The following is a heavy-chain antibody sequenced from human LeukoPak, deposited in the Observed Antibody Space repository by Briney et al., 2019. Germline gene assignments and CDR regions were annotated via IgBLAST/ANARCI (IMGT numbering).Heavy chain of an antibody. D-gene: IGHD5-18*01. CDR1: GFTFSGYY. CDR3: ARDGDTTSKVDY. Sequence: KSGGSLRLSCAASGFTFSGYYMSWIRQAPGKGLEWVSYITISGSATYCADSVKGRFTISRDNAKNSLYLQMNSLRVEDTAVYYCARDGDTTSKVDYWGQGTLVTVSS. V-gene: IGHV3-11*01. CDR2: ITISGSAT. J-gene: IGHJ4*02.